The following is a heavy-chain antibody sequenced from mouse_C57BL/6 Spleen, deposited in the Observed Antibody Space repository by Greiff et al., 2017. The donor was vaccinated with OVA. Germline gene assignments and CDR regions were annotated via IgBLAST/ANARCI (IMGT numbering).Heavy chain of an antibody. J-gene: IGHJ4*01. CDR1: GYTFTDYN. V-gene: IGHV1-22*01. CDR2: INPNNGGT. CDR3: ARGRLYYSNYGGSMDD. D-gene: IGHD2-5*01. Sequence: VQLQQSGPELVKPGASVKMSCKASGYTFTDYNMHWVKQSHGKSLEWIGYINPNNGGTSYNQKFKGKATLTVNKSSSTAYMELRSLTSEDSAVYYCARGRLYYSNYGGSMDDWGQGTTVTVSS.